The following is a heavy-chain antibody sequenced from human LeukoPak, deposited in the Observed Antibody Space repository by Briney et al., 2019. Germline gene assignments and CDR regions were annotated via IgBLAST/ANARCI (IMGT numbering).Heavy chain of an antibody. CDR1: GFTFTSSA. J-gene: IGHJ3*02. V-gene: IGHV1-58*01. D-gene: IGHD1-26*01. Sequence: GASVNVPCKASGFTFTSSAVQWVRQARGQRLEWIGWIVVGSGNTNYAQKFQERVTITRDMSTSTAYMELSSLRSEDTAVYYCAADGPLGATAGAFDIWGQGTMVTVSS. CDR3: AADGPLGATAGAFDI. CDR2: IVVGSGNT.